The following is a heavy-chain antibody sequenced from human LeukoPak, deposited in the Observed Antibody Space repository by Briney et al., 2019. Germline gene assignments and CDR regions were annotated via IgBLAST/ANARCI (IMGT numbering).Heavy chain of an antibody. D-gene: IGHD1-26*01. Sequence: PGGSLRLSCAASGFTFSNNAMSWVRQAPGKGLEWVSVLYSDDTTYYADSVKGRFTIPRDNSKNTLYPQMNNLRAEDTAVYYCARGGGYYAIDYWGQGTLVTVSS. J-gene: IGHJ4*02. CDR3: ARGGGYYAIDY. V-gene: IGHV3-53*01. CDR1: GFTFSNNA. CDR2: LYSDDTT.